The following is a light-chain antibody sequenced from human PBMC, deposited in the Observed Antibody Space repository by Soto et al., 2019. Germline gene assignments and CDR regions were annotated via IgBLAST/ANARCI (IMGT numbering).Light chain of an antibody. CDR3: QQFNSYPIT. CDR1: QSIGDS. CDR2: DVS. Sequence: DIQMTQSPSTLSASVGDRVTITCRASQSIGDSLAWYQQKPGKAPYLLISDVSSLERGVPSRFSGSGSGTEFTLTISGLQPDDFATYYCQQFNSYPITFGQGTRLEIK. V-gene: IGKV1-5*01. J-gene: IGKJ5*01.